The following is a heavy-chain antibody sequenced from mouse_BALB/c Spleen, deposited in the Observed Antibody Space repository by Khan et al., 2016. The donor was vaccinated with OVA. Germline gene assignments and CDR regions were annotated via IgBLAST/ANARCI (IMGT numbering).Heavy chain of an antibody. CDR2: INPGNGGT. D-gene: IGHD1-1*02. J-gene: IGHJ3*01. V-gene: IGHV1S81*02. CDR1: GYTFTSYY. Sequence: QVQLQQSGAELVKPGASVRLSCKASGYTFTSYYLYWVKQRPGHGLEWIGDINPGNGGTNYNENFQTKATLTVDKSSSTAYMQLSSLTSEDSADYYCTRSGYGGFAYWGQGTLVTVSA. CDR3: TRSGYGGFAY.